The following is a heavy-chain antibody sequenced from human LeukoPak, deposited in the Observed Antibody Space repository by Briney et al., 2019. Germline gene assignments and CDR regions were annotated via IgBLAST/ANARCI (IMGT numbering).Heavy chain of an antibody. CDR2: INPGGGST. V-gene: IGHV1-46*01. Sequence: ASVKVPCKASGYTFSNYNVHWVRQAPGQGLEWMGIINPGGGSTTYSQKFQDRVTMTRDTSTNTVYMELSSLRSDDTAVYYCARDGRMTVANPNYFDSWGQGTLVTVSS. CDR1: GYTFSNYN. CDR3: ARDGRMTVANPNYFDS. D-gene: IGHD4/OR15-4a*01. J-gene: IGHJ4*02.